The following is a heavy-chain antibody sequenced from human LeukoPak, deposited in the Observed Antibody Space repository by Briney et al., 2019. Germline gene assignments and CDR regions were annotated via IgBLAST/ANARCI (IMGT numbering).Heavy chain of an antibody. D-gene: IGHD5-18*01. J-gene: IGHJ3*02. CDR2: ISYDGSNK. CDR3: AKDSGGIQLWLSGAFDI. V-gene: IGHV3-30*04. CDR1: GFTFSSYA. Sequence: GGSLRLSCAASGFTFSSYAMHWVRQAPGKGLEWVAVISYDGSNKYYADSVKGRFTISRDNSKNTLYLQMNSLRAEDTAVYYCAKDSGGIQLWLSGAFDIWGQGTMVTVSS.